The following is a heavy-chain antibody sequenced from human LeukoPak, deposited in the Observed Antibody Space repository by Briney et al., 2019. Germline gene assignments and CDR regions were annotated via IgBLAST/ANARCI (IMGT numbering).Heavy chain of an antibody. Sequence: GGSLRLSCAASGFTVSSNYMSWVRQAPGKGLEWVSVIYSGGSTYYADSVKGRFTISRDNSKNTLYLQMNSLRAEDTAVYYCVRRGDGYNLYYFDYWGQGTLVTVSS. V-gene: IGHV3-53*01. CDR3: VRRGDGYNLYYFDY. J-gene: IGHJ4*02. CDR1: GFTVSSNY. D-gene: IGHD5-24*01. CDR2: IYSGGST.